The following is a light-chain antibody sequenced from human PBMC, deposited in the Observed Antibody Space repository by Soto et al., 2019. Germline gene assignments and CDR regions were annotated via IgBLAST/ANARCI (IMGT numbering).Light chain of an antibody. CDR1: SSNIGNNY. Sequence: QSVLTQPPSASGSPGQRDTLSCSGTSSNIGNNYVCWYQQLPGTAPKLLIYRNNQRPSGVPDRFSGSKSGTSASLAISGLRSDDEADYYCAAWDDSLSGVVFGGGTKVTVL. CDR2: RNN. V-gene: IGLV1-47*01. CDR3: AAWDDSLSGVV. J-gene: IGLJ2*01.